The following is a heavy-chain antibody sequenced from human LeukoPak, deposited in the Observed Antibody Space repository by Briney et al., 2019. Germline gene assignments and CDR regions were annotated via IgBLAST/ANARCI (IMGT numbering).Heavy chain of an antibody. J-gene: IGHJ4*02. CDR1: GFTFGSCW. Sequence: GGSLRLSCAASGFTFGSCWMNWVRQTPGKGLEWVANINQDGSQKFYVDSVKGRFTISRDNANNSLYLQMNSLRAEDTAVYYCARSSPYPYYFDYWGQGTLVTVSS. CDR3: ARSSPYPYYFDY. V-gene: IGHV3-7*01. CDR2: INQDGSQK.